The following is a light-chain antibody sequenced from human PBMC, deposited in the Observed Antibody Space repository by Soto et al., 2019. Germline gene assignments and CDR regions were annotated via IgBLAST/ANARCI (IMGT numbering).Light chain of an antibody. CDR1: ESIDSW. CDR3: QQYNSYRA. Sequence: DFQMTQSPSTLSASVGDRVTITCRASESIDSWLAWHQQKPGRAPKLLISKASSLESGVPSRFSGSGFGTEFTLTISSLQPDDFATYYCQQYNSYRAFGQGTKVEI. CDR2: KAS. V-gene: IGKV1-5*03. J-gene: IGKJ1*01.